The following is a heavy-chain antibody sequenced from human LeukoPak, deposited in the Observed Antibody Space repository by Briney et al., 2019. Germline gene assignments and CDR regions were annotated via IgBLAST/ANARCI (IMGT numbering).Heavy chain of an antibody. CDR3: ARPYYDFYGAFDI. Sequence: PSETLSLTCTVSGGSISSSSYYWGWIRQPPGKGLEWIGSIYYSGSTYYNLSLKSRVTISVDTSKNQFSLKLSSVTAADTAVYYCARPYYDFYGAFDIWGQGTMVTVSS. CDR2: IYYSGST. V-gene: IGHV4-39*01. CDR1: GGSISSSSYY. J-gene: IGHJ3*02. D-gene: IGHD3-3*01.